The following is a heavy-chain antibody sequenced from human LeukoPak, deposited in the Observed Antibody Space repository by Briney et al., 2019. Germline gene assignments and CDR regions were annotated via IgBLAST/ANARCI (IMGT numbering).Heavy chain of an antibody. V-gene: IGHV3-73*01. CDR3: TSYYDSSGYNY. Sequence: GRSLRLSCAASGFTFSGSAMHWVRQASGKGLEWVGRIRSKANSYATAYAASVKGRLTISRDDSKNTAYLQMNSLKTEDTAVYYCTSYYDSSGYNYWGQGTLVTVSS. CDR2: IRSKANSYAT. J-gene: IGHJ4*02. CDR1: GFTFSGSA. D-gene: IGHD3-22*01.